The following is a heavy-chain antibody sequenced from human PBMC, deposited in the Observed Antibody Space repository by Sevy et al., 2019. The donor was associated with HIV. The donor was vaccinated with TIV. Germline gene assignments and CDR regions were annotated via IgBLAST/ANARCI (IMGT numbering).Heavy chain of an antibody. J-gene: IGHJ4*02. CDR3: ARIMSSRESESDY. D-gene: IGHD3-16*01. V-gene: IGHV3-21*01. CDR2: ISTSSAYI. CDR1: GFSFSDYD. Sequence: GGSLRLSCAASGFSFSDYDMNWVRQAPGKGLRWVSSISTSSAYIYYADSVKGRFTISRDNAKNSLYLQMNSLRAEDTAIYYCARIMSSRESESDYWGQGTLVTVSS.